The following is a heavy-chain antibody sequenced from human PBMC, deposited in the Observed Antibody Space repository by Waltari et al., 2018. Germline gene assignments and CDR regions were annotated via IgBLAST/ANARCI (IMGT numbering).Heavy chain of an antibody. CDR2: IYSTGDT. J-gene: IGHJ4*02. V-gene: IGHV4-61*02. Sequence: QVQLQESGPGLVKPSETLSLTCPVSRGSVNSDRHFWNWIRQSAGRTLEWIGRIYSTGDTIYNPSLNSRVTISMDSSQNQVSLNLTSVTTADTAVYYCARLGRSLHRGGLDSWGQGVRVTVSS. CDR3: ARLGRSLHRGGLDS. CDR1: RGSVNSDRHF. D-gene: IGHD3-10*01.